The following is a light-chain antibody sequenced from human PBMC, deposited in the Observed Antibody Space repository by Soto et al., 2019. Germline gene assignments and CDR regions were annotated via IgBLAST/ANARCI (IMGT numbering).Light chain of an antibody. CDR1: SSDVGAYNY. V-gene: IGLV2-8*01. CDR3: SSSAGSDYYV. J-gene: IGLJ1*01. Sequence: QSVLTQPPSASGSPGQSVSISCTRTSSDVGAYNYVSWYQQHPGKAPKLIIYEVSKRPSVVPDRFSGSKSGNAASLTVSGLQAEDEADYFCSSSAGSDYYVFATGTKVPVL. CDR2: EVS.